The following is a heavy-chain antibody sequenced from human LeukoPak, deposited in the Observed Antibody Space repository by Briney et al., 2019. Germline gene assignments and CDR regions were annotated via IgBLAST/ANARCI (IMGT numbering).Heavy chain of an antibody. CDR3: ARSEGATASAFDI. J-gene: IGHJ3*02. CDR2: INPSGGST. V-gene: IGHV1-46*01. CDR1: GYTFTSYY. Sequence: GESLKISCKGSGYTFTSYYMHWVRQAPGQGLEWMGIINPSGGSTSYAQKFQGRVTMTRDTSTGTVYMELSSLRSEDTAVYYCARSEGATASAFDIWGQGTMVTVSS. D-gene: IGHD1-26*01.